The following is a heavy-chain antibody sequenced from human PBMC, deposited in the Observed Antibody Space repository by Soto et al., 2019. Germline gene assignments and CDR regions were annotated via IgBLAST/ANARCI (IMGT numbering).Heavy chain of an antibody. CDR3: ARGRGGSNYYFDY. CDR1: GGTFSDSV. Sequence: AASVKVSCKASGGTFSDSVTSWVRQAPGQGLEWMGGIVPIFGKANLAEKFQDRVTITADESTSTAYMKLTSLRSEDTAVYYCARGRGGSNYYFDYWGQGXLVTVSS. CDR2: IVPIFGKA. J-gene: IGHJ4*02. V-gene: IGHV1-69*13. D-gene: IGHD3-10*01.